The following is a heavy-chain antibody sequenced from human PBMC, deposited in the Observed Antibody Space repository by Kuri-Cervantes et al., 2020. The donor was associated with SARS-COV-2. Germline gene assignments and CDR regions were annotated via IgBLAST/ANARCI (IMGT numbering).Heavy chain of an antibody. D-gene: IGHD4-17*01. Sequence: GSLRLSCTVSGGSISSHYWSWIRQPPGKGLEWIGYIYYTGSTNYNPSLKSRVTISVDASKNQFSLKLSSVTAADTAVYYCARSTMTYYWYFDLWGRGTLVTVSS. V-gene: IGHV4-59*11. J-gene: IGHJ2*01. CDR3: ARSTMTYYWYFDL. CDR2: IYYTGST. CDR1: GGSISSHY.